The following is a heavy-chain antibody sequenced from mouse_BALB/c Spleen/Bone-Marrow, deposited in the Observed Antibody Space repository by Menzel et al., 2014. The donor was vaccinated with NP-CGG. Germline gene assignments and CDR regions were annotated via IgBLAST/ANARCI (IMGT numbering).Heavy chain of an antibody. CDR3: ARLIYGSSYIVDF. V-gene: IGHV1S81*02. CDR2: INPSNGHT. CDR1: GYTFTGYW. D-gene: IGHD1-1*01. J-gene: IGHJ4*01. Sequence: VQLQESGAELVKPGASVKLSCKASGYTFTGYWMHWVKQRPGQDLEWIGEINPSNGHTNYNEKFKSMATLTVDKSSSTAYMQLSSLTSEDSAVFYCARLIYGSSYIVDFWGQGTSVTVSS.